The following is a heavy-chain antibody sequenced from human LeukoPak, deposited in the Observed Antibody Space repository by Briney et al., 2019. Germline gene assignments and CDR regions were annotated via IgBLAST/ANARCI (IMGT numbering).Heavy chain of an antibody. V-gene: IGHV1-8*01. CDR3: ARGPSSSWYGYYDSGMDV. Sequence: ASVKVSCKASGYTFTSYDTNWGRHGTGQGREWMWWMNTNSGNTGYAQKFQGRVTMTRNTSISTAHMELSSLRSEDTAVYYCARGPSSSWYGYYDSGMDVWGQGTTVTVSS. CDR1: GYTFTSYD. D-gene: IGHD6-13*01. J-gene: IGHJ6*02. CDR2: MNTNSGNT.